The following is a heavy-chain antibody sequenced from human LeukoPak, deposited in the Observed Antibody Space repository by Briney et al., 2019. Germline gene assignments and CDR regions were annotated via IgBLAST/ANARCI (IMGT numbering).Heavy chain of an antibody. V-gene: IGHV3-23*01. CDR3: AKQLGYCSDGSCYFPY. Sequence: LAGGSLRLSCAASGFTFSSSAMSWVRQAPGKGLEWVSAISNNGGYTYYADSVQGRFTISRDNSKSTLCLRMNSLRAEDTAVYYCAKQLGYCSDGSCYFPYWGQGTLVTVSS. D-gene: IGHD2-15*01. J-gene: IGHJ4*02. CDR2: ISNNGGYT. CDR1: GFTFSSSA.